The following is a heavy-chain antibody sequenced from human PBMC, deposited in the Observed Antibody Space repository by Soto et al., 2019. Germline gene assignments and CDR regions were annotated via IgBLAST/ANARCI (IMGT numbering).Heavy chain of an antibody. CDR1: GFTFGDYA. CDR2: IRSKAYGGTT. V-gene: IGHV3-49*03. CDR3: TLGAPMVRGVIAWFDP. J-gene: IGHJ5*02. D-gene: IGHD3-10*01. Sequence: PGGSLRLSCTASGFTFGDYAMSWFRQAPGKGLEWVGFIRSKAYGGTTEYAASVKGRFTISRDDSKSIAYLQMNSLKTEDTAVYYCTLGAPMVRGVIAWFDPWGQGTLVTVSS.